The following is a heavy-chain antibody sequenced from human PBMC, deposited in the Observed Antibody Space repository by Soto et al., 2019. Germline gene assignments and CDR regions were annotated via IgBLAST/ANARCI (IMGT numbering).Heavy chain of an antibody. Sequence: DVQLADSGGDLVQPGGSLRISCAASGFSFSSFRMSWVRQAPGKGLEWVADVKQDGSETYYVVSVRGRFTISRDNAKNSLFLEMNNLRAEDMAVYYCARGNQGAFDFWGQGTPVTVSS. V-gene: IGHV3-7*01. D-gene: IGHD1-26*01. CDR1: GFSFSSFR. CDR3: ARGNQGAFDF. J-gene: IGHJ4*02. CDR2: VKQDGSET.